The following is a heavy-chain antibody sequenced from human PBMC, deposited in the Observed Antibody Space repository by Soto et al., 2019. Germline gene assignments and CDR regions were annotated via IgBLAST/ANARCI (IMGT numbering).Heavy chain of an antibody. CDR2: IIPIFGTA. D-gene: IGHD3-16*01. CDR3: ARGPYGRFDY. V-gene: IGHV1-69*13. Sequence: VASVKVSCKAPGGTLSSYAISWVRQAPGQGLEWMGGIIPIFGTANYAQKFQGRVTITADESTSTAYMELSSLRSEDTAVYYCARGPYGRFDYWGQGTLVTVSS. CDR1: GGTLSSYA. J-gene: IGHJ4*02.